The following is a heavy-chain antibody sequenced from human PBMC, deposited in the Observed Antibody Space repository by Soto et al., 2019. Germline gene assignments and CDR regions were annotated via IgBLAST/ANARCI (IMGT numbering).Heavy chain of an antibody. CDR3: ALYYDSSGYYWFDP. Sequence: SETLSLTCTVSGGSITSYFWSWIRQPPGKGLEWIGYIHYSGSTNYNPSLKSRVTTSVDTSKNQFSLKLSSVTAADTAVYYCALYYDSSGYYWFDPWGQGTLVTVSS. CDR1: GGSITSYF. J-gene: IGHJ5*02. D-gene: IGHD3-22*01. CDR2: IHYSGST. V-gene: IGHV4-59*12.